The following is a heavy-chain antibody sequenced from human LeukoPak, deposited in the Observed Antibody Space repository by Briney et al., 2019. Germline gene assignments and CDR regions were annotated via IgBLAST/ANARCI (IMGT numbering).Heavy chain of an antibody. CDR3: ARDLATSANWELDY. J-gene: IGHJ4*02. Sequence: ASVKVSCKASGYTFTGYFIHWVRQAPGQGLEWMGRINSNSGVTTYALSFQGRVTMTRDTSINTAYMEPSSLRSDDTAVYYCARDLATSANWELDYWGQGTLITVSS. V-gene: IGHV1-2*02. CDR2: INSNSGVT. CDR1: GYTFTGYF. D-gene: IGHD6-25*01.